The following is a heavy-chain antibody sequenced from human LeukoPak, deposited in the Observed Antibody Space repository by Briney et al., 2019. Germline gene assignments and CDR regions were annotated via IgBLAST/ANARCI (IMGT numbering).Heavy chain of an antibody. CDR3: TGYYDSSGYYIVDY. Sequence: GGSLRLSCTAFGFTFGDYAMSWVRQAPGKGLEWVGFIRSKAYGGTTEYAASVKGRFTISRDDSKSIAYLQMNSLKTEDTAVYYCTGYYDSSGYYIVDYWGQGTLVTVSS. V-gene: IGHV3-49*04. D-gene: IGHD3-22*01. CDR1: GFTFGDYA. J-gene: IGHJ4*02. CDR2: IRSKAYGGTT.